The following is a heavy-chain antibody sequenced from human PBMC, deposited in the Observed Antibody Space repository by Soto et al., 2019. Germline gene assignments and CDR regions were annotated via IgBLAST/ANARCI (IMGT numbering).Heavy chain of an antibody. CDR3: ARIPLGWDPESYYGMDV. J-gene: IGHJ6*02. V-gene: IGHV2-70*01. D-gene: IGHD6-19*01. CDR1: GFSLSTSGMC. CDR2: IDWDDDK. Sequence: GSGPTLVNPTQTLTLTCTFSGFSLSTSGMCVSWIRQPPGKALEWLALIDWDDDKYYSTSLKTRLTISKDTSKNQVVLTMTNMDPVDTATYYCARIPLGWDPESYYGMDVWGQGTTVTVSS.